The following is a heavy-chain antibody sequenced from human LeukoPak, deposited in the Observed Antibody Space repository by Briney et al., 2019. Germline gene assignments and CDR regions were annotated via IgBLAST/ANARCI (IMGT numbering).Heavy chain of an antibody. Sequence: SETLSLTCDVSGGSIDSTNWWNWVRQPPGKGLEWIGEIHHDGRINYNPSLKSRVTLSVDKSKNQFSLRLNSVTAADTAMYYCARIVEAAAFDIWGQGTMVTVSS. CDR3: ARIVEAAAFDI. D-gene: IGHD1-26*01. CDR2: IHHDGRI. V-gene: IGHV4/OR15-8*01. CDR1: GGSIDSTNW. J-gene: IGHJ3*02.